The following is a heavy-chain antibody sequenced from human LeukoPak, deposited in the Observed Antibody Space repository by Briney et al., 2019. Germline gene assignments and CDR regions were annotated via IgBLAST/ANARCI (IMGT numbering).Heavy chain of an antibody. D-gene: IGHD1-26*01. CDR1: GYTFTGYY. CDR2: INPNSGGK. Sequence: GASVKVSCKASGYTFTGYYMHWVRQAPGQGLEWMGWINPNSGGKNYARKFQGRVTMTRDTSISTAYMELSRLRSDDTAVYYCARVRRWELLSLDYWGQGTLVTVSS. V-gene: IGHV1-2*02. J-gene: IGHJ4*02. CDR3: ARVRRWELLSLDY.